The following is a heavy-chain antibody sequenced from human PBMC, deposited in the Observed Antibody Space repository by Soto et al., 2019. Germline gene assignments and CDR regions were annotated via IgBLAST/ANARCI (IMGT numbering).Heavy chain of an antibody. CDR1: GYAFTGYY. CDR2: INPNSDDT. CDR3: ATRYSYVHF. Sequence: ASVKVSCKSSGYAFTGYYIHWVRQAPGQGLEWMGWINPNSDDTNYAQKFQGRVTMTRDTSFSTAYMELSSLRSDDTAVYYCATRYSYVHFWGQGTLVTVSS. D-gene: IGHD5-18*01. V-gene: IGHV1-2*02. J-gene: IGHJ4*02.